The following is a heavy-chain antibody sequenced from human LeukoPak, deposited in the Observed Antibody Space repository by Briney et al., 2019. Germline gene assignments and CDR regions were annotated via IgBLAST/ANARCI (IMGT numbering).Heavy chain of an antibody. J-gene: IGHJ4*02. V-gene: IGHV4-39*01. CDR1: GGSISSSSYY. Sequence: SETLSLTCTVSGGSISSSSYYWGWIRQPPGKGLEWIGSIYYSGSTYYNPSLKSRVTISVDTSKNQFSLKLSSVTAADTAVYYCARQIVQYYYDSSGYFDYWGRGTLVTVSS. CDR2: IYYSGST. D-gene: IGHD3-22*01. CDR3: ARQIVQYYYDSSGYFDY.